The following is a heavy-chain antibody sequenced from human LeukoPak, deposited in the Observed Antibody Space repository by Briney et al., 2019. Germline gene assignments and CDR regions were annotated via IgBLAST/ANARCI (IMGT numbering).Heavy chain of an antibody. J-gene: IGHJ6*03. D-gene: IGHD3-10*01. CDR2: INPSGGST. CDR3: AREVDCYGSGSYYPSYYYYYMDV. Sequence: ASVKVSCKASGYTFTSYYMHWVRQAPGQGLEWMGIINPSGGSTSYAQKFQGRVTMTRDMSTRTVYMELSSLRSEDTAVYYCAREVDCYGSGSYYPSYYYYYMDVWGKGTTVTVSS. V-gene: IGHV1-46*01. CDR1: GYTFTSYY.